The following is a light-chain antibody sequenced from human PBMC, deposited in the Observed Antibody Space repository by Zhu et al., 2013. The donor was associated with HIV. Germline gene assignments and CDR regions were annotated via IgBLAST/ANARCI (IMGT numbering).Light chain of an antibody. V-gene: IGLV2-23*02. CDR2: EVT. J-gene: IGLJ3*02. Sequence: QSVPTQPASVSGPPGQSITISCTGSSSDVGSYNLVSWYQQHPGKAPKLLIYEVTKRPSRVSNRFSGSKSGNTASLTISGLQAEDEADYYCCSYAGSSSWVFGGGTKVTVL. CDR1: SSDVGSYNL. CDR3: CSYAGSSSWV.